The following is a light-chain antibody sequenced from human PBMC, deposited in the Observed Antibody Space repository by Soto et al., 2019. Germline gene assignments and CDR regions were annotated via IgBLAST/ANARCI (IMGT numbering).Light chain of an antibody. CDR3: QQSYRTPRWT. CDR1: QSISSY. J-gene: IGKJ1*01. V-gene: IGKV1-39*01. Sequence: DIQMTQSPYSLSASVGDRVTITCRASQSISSYLNWYQQKPGKAPKLLIYAASSLQSGVPSRFSCSGSGTDFTLTISSLQPEDFATYYCQQSYRTPRWTFVQGTKVEIK. CDR2: AAS.